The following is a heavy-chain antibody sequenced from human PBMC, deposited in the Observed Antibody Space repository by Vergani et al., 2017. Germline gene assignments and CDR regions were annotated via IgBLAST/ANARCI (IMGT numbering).Heavy chain of an antibody. V-gene: IGHV3-23*01. J-gene: IGHJ4*02. D-gene: IGHD6-19*01. CDR3: ARDREVAGNFDY. CDR1: GFTFSSYA. Sequence: EVQLLESGGGLVQPGGSLRLSCAASGFTFSSYAMSWVRQAPGKGLEWVSAISGSGGSTYYADSVKGRFTISRDNSTNTLYLQMNSLRDEDTAVYYCARDREVAGNFDYWGQGTLVTVSS. CDR2: ISGSGGST.